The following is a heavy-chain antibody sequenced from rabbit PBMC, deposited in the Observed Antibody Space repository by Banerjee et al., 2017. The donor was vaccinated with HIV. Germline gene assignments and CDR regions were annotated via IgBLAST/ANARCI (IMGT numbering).Heavy chain of an antibody. CDR2: IDTGSSGFT. Sequence: QSLEESGGDLVKPGASLTLTCIASGVSFSGDSYMCWVRQAPGKGLEWIVCIDTGSSGFTYSATWAKGRFTISKTSSTTVTLQMTSLTAADTATYFCARDAGTSFSTYGMDLWGPGTLVTDS. D-gene: IGHD8-1*01. V-gene: IGHV1S40*01. CDR1: GVSFSGDSY. CDR3: ARDAGTSFSTYGMDL. J-gene: IGHJ6*01.